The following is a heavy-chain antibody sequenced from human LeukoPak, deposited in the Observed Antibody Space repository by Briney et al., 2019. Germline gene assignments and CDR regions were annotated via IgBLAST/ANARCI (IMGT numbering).Heavy chain of an antibody. Sequence: GGSLRLSCAASGFIFSDFHMTWIRQAPGKGLEWVSAISGSGGSTYYADSVKGRFTISRDNSKNTLYLQMNSLRAEDTAVYYCAKDGFDYWGQGTLVTVSS. J-gene: IGHJ4*02. CDR3: AKDGFDY. V-gene: IGHV3-23*01. CDR2: ISGSGGST. CDR1: GFIFSDFH.